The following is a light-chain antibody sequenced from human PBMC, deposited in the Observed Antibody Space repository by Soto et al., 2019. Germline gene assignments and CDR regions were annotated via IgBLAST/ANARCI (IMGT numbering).Light chain of an antibody. Sequence: QSLLTQPASVSQSPGRSVTIACTGASSDVGAYEHVSWYQQHPGSAPKLILYDVNNRPSGVSNHFSGSKSGNTASLVISGLQANDEADYYCSSYSTTNILVFGSGTKVTVL. V-gene: IGLV2-14*03. CDR1: SSDVGAYEH. CDR2: DVN. CDR3: SSYSTTNILV. J-gene: IGLJ1*01.